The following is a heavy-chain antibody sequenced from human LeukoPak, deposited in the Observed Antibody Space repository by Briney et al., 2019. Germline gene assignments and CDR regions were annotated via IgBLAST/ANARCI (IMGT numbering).Heavy chain of an antibody. CDR1: GFTFSSCG. CDR3: ARLPTIYVWGSYRYIREGFDY. J-gene: IGHJ4*02. Sequence: GSLRLSCAASGFTFSSCGMSWIRQPPGKGLEWIGEINHSGSTNYNPSLKSRVTISVDTSKNQFSLKLSSVTAADTAVYYCARLPTIYVWGSYRYIREGFDYWGQGTLVTVSS. V-gene: IGHV4-34*01. CDR2: INHSGST. D-gene: IGHD3-16*02.